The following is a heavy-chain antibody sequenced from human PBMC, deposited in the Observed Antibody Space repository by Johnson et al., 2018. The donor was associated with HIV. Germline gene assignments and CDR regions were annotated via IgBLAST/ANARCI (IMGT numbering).Heavy chain of an antibody. Sequence: QVQLVESGGGVVQPGRSLRLSCAASGFTFSNYGMHWVRQAPGKGLEWVAVIWYDGSQKYYTDSVKGRFTISRDNSKNTLYLQMNSLRAEDTAVYYCARSQVAATSEGAFDIWGQGTMVTVSS. J-gene: IGHJ3*02. CDR1: GFTFSNYG. D-gene: IGHD2-15*01. V-gene: IGHV3-33*08. CDR2: IWYDGSQK. CDR3: ARSQVAATSEGAFDI.